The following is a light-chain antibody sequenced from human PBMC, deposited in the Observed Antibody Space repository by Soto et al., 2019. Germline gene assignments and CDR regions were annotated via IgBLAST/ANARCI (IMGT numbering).Light chain of an antibody. Sequence: EIVMTQSPAMLSVSPGERATLSCRASQNVNNRLAWYQKKAGQPPSLLIYGASTRATGIPARFSGSGSGTEFTLTISSLQSEDFAVYYCQHFNSWPLLFGQGTKVEIK. J-gene: IGKJ1*01. V-gene: IGKV3-15*01. CDR2: GAS. CDR1: QNVNNR. CDR3: QHFNSWPLL.